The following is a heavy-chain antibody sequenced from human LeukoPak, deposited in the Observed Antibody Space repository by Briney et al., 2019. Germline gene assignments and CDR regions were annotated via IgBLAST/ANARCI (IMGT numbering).Heavy chain of an antibody. V-gene: IGHV3-23*01. CDR2: ISGSGGST. D-gene: IGHD3-3*01. CDR3: ATYDFWSGNDY. J-gene: IGHJ4*02. Sequence: GGSLRLSCAASGFTFSSYSMSWVRQAPGKGLEWVSAISGSGGSTCYADSVKGRFTISRDNSKNTLYLQMNSLRAEDTAVYYCATYDFWSGNDYWGQGTLVTVSS. CDR1: GFTFSSYS.